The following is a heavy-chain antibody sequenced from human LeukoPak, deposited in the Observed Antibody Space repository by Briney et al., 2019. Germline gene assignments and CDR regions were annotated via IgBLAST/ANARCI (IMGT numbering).Heavy chain of an antibody. CDR1: GYTFTSYY. J-gene: IGHJ5*02. CDR3: AREYGDGWFDP. CDR2: INPSGGST. D-gene: IGHD4-17*01. Sequence: GASVKVSCKASGYTFTSYYMHWVRRAPGQGLEWMGIINPSGGSTSYAQKFQGRVTMTRDMSTSTVYMELSSLRSEDTAVYYCAREYGDGWFDPWGQGTLVTVSS. V-gene: IGHV1-46*01.